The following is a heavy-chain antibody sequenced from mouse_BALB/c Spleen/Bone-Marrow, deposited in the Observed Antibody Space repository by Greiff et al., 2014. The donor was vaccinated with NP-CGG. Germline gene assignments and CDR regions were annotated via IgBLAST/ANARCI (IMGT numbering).Heavy chain of an antibody. D-gene: IGHD1-1*01. J-gene: IGHJ2*01. CDR1: GFSLTDYG. Sequence: QVQLQQPGPGLVAPSQSLSITCTVSGFSLTDYGVRWIRQPPGKGLEWLGVIWGGGITYYNSALKSRLSISKDNSKSQVFLKMNSLQTDDAAMYYCAKLSCYEGDYWGQGTTLTVSS. CDR2: IWGGGIT. CDR3: AKLSCYEGDY. V-gene: IGHV2-6-5*01.